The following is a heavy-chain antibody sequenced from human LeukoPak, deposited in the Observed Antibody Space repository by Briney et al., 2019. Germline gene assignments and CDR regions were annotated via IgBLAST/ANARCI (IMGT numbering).Heavy chain of an antibody. CDR2: VDHGGSGT. D-gene: IGHD1-14*01. CDR1: GFTFTSHW. V-gene: IGHV3-74*01. J-gene: IGHJ4*02. Sequence: GGSLRLSCATSGFTFTSHWMHWVRQVAGKGLVWLARVDHGGSGTNYADSVKGRFTISRDNAKSTVYLQMNSLRVEDTAVYYCITDLGWGQGTLVTVSS. CDR3: ITDLG.